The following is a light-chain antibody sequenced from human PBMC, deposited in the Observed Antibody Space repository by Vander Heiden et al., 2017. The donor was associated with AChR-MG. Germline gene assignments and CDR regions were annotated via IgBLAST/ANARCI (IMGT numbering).Light chain of an antibody. Sequence: DIVMIQPPDSLSGSLGERATINCKSSQSVLDSSNNKNYLAWYQQKPGQPPKLLIYWASTRESGVPDRFSGSGSGTDFTLTISSLQAEDVAVYYCQQYYSTPWTFGQGTKVEIK. V-gene: IGKV4-1*01. CDR2: WAS. CDR3: QQYYSTPWT. J-gene: IGKJ1*01. CDR1: QSVLDSSNNKNY.